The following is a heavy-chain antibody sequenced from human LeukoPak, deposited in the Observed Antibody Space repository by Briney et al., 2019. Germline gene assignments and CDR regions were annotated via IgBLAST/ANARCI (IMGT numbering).Heavy chain of an antibody. CDR1: GGSISTYY. V-gene: IGHV4-59*01. D-gene: IGHD3-3*01. CDR2: IYYSGAT. CDR3: ARWSGNNWFDP. J-gene: IGHJ5*02. Sequence: SETLSLTCTVSGGSISTYYWNWIRQPPGKGLEWIGYIYYSGATNYNPSLKSRVTISVDTSKNQFSLKMSSVTAADTAVYYCARWSGNNWFDPWGQGTLVIVSS.